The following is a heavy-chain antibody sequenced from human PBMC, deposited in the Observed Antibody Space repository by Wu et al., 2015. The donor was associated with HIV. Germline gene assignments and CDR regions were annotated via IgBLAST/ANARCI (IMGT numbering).Heavy chain of an antibody. CDR1: GYISTDYG. J-gene: IGHJ4*02. Sequence: VQLVQSGGEVKKPGASVRIACKSSGYISTDYGIHWVRQAPGEGLEWMGWISAQNGNTKYAQKFQDRVMMTTETSSSTAYMELKSLRSDDSGVYFCARGHYYDSSSSPMYWGPGSRVTVSS. V-gene: IGHV1-18*01. D-gene: IGHD3-22*01. CDR3: ARGHYYDSSSSPMY. CDR2: ISAQNGNT.